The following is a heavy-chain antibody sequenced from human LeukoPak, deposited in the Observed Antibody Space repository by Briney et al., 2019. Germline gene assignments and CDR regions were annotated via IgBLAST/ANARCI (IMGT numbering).Heavy chain of an antibody. CDR3: ARRGKDEILTGYYCDH. D-gene: IGHD3-9*01. V-gene: IGHV4-34*01. CDR2: INHSGST. J-gene: IGHJ4*02. CDR1: GGSFSGYY. Sequence: SETLSLTCAVYGGSFSGYYWSWIRQPPGKGLEWIGEINHSGSTNYNPSLKSRVTISVDTSKNQFSLKLSSVTAADTAVYYCARRGKDEILTGYYCDHWGRGPRLSVSS.